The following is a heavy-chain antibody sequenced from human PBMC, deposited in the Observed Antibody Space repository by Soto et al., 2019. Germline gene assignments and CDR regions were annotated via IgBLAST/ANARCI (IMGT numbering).Heavy chain of an antibody. CDR3: GRPARDDSGYAWFDP. CDR2: IDPADSKT. Sequence: EVQLVQSGAEVKQPGESLTISCKASGYTFSKYWIGWVRQKPGQGLEWMGIIDPADSKTKNSPSFQGQVTISVDKSISTTFLHWGSLKASDTAIYYCGRPARDDSGYAWFDPWGQGTLVTVSS. V-gene: IGHV5-51*01. CDR1: GYTFSKYW. D-gene: IGHD3-22*01. J-gene: IGHJ5*02.